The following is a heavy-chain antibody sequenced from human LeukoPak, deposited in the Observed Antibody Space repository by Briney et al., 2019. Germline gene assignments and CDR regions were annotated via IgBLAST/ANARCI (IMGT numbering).Heavy chain of an antibody. CDR2: IYYSGST. Sequence: SETLSLTCTVSGGSISSYYWSWIRQVPGKGLEWIGYIYYSGSTNYNPSLKSRVTISVDTSKNQFSLKLSSVTAADTAVYYCAREGYYDSSGFLDYWGQGTLVTVSS. J-gene: IGHJ4*02. CDR1: GGSISSYY. CDR3: AREGYYDSSGFLDY. D-gene: IGHD3-22*01. V-gene: IGHV4-59*01.